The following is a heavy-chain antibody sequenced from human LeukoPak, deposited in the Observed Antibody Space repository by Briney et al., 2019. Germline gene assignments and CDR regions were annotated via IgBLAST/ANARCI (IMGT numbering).Heavy chain of an antibody. CDR3: ARDNYGDYVS. CDR2: INPNSGGT. J-gene: IGHJ5*02. D-gene: IGHD4-17*01. CDR1: GFTFTSSA. Sequence: SVKVSCKASGFTFTSSAVQWVRQAPGQGLEWMGWINPNSGGTNYAQKFQGRVTMTRDTSIGTAYMELSRLRSDDTAVYYCARDNYGDYVSWGQGTLVTVSS. V-gene: IGHV1-2*02.